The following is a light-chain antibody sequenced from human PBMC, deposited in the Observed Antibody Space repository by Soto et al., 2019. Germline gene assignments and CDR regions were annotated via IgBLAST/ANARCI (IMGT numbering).Light chain of an antibody. CDR1: QSISSY. Sequence: DIQMTQSPSSLSASVGDRVTITCRASQSISSYLNWYQQKPGKAPKFLIFAASSLQSGVPSRFSGSGSGTDFTLTISSLQPEDFAVYYCHQRQYWPPITFGQGTRLEIK. V-gene: IGKV1-39*01. CDR3: HQRQYWPPIT. CDR2: AAS. J-gene: IGKJ5*01.